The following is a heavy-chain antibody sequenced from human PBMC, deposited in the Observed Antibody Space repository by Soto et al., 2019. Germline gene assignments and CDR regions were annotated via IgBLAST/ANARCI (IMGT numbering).Heavy chain of an antibody. Sequence: SETLSLTCTVSGGSISSYYWSWIRQPPGKGLEWIGYIYYSGSTNYNPSLKSRVTISVDTSKNQFSLKLSSVTAADTAVYYCARDNGYSYGYTLDHWGQGTLVTSPQ. J-gene: IGHJ4*02. CDR2: IYYSGST. D-gene: IGHD5-18*01. V-gene: IGHV4-59*01. CDR3: ARDNGYSYGYTLDH. CDR1: GGSISSYY.